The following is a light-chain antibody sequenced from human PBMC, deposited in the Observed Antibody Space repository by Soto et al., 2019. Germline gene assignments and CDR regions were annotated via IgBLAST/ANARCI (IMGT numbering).Light chain of an antibody. Sequence: QSVLTQPPSVSGAPGQRVTISCAGSSSNIGAGYDVHWYQQLPGTAPKLLIYSNNVRPSGVSDRFSGSRSGTSASLAISGVQGEDEADYYCQAYDSSLSGVMFGGGTKVTVL. CDR2: SNN. V-gene: IGLV1-40*01. J-gene: IGLJ3*02. CDR1: SSNIGAGYD. CDR3: QAYDSSLSGVM.